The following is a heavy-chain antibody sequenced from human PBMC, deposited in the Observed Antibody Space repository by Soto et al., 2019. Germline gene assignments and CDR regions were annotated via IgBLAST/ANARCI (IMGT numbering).Heavy chain of an antibody. J-gene: IGHJ4*02. CDR1: GFTFDDYT. CDR3: AKDSGEMATRDPNFDY. D-gene: IGHD3-10*01. Sequence: EVQLVESGGVVVQPGGSLRLSCAASGFTFDDYTMHWVRQAPGQGLEWVSLISWAGGSTYYADSVKGRFTISRDNSKNSLYLQMNSLRTEDTALYYCAKDSGEMATRDPNFDYWGQGTLVTVSS. CDR2: ISWAGGST. V-gene: IGHV3-43*01.